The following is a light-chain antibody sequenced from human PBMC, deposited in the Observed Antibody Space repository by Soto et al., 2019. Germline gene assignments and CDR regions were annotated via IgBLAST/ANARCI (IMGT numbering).Light chain of an antibody. Sequence: EIVLTQSPGTLSLSPGERATLSFRASQSVSSSYLAWYQQKPGQAPRLLIYGASSRATGIPARFSGSGSGTDFTLTISRLEPEDFAVYYCQQYGSSSWTFGQGTKVEIK. J-gene: IGKJ1*01. CDR2: GAS. CDR3: QQYGSSSWT. V-gene: IGKV3-20*01. CDR1: QSVSSSY.